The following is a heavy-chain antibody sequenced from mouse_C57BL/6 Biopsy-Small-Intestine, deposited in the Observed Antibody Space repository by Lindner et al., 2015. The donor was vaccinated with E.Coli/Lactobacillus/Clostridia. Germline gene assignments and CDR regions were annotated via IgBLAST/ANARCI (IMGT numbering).Heavy chain of an antibody. CDR2: ISSGSNII. CDR1: GFTFSDYG. Sequence: VQLQESGGGLVKPGGSLKLSCAASGFTFSDYGMHWVRQAPEKGPEWVAYISSGSNIINYADTVKGRFTISRDNAKNTLFLQMTSLRSEDAAMYYCTPSYFDYWGQGTTLTVSS. V-gene: IGHV5-17*01. J-gene: IGHJ2*01. CDR3: TPSYFDY.